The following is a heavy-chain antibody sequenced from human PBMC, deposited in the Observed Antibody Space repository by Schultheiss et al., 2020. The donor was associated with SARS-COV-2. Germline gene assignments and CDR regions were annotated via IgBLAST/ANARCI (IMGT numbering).Heavy chain of an antibody. CDR1: GFTFSSYP. Sequence: GGSLRLSCAASGFTFSSYPMHWVRQAPGKGLEWVAVISVDGKDKKFADSVKGRFTISRDNAKNSLYLQMNSLRAEDTAVYYCARGGGLIAAADPYYYYGMDVWGQGTTVTVSS. D-gene: IGHD6-13*01. CDR3: ARGGGLIAAADPYYYYGMDV. V-gene: IGHV3-30*04. J-gene: IGHJ6*02. CDR2: ISVDGKDK.